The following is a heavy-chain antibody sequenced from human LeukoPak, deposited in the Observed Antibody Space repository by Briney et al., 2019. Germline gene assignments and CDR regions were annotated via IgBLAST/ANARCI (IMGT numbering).Heavy chain of an antibody. V-gene: IGHV4-59*12. CDR1: GGSISSYY. CDR3: ARDRVSIAVAGD. J-gene: IGHJ4*02. Sequence: SETLSLTCTVSGGSISSYYWSWIRQPPGKGLEWIGYIYYSGNTNYNPSLKSRVTMSVDTSKNQFSLKLSSVTAADTAVYYCARDRVSIAVAGDWGQGTLVTVSA. CDR2: IYYSGNT. D-gene: IGHD6-19*01.